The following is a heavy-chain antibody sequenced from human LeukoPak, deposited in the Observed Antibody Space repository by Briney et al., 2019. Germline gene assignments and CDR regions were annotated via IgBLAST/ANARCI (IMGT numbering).Heavy chain of an antibody. J-gene: IGHJ4*02. Sequence: GGSLRLSCAASGFTFSSYGMHWVRQAPGKGLEWVAVISYDGSNKYYADSVKGRFTISRDNSKNTLYPQMNSLRAEDTAVYYCAKDRSNIVATVDYWGQGTLVTVSS. CDR2: ISYDGSNK. D-gene: IGHD5-12*01. CDR1: GFTFSSYG. V-gene: IGHV3-30*18. CDR3: AKDRSNIVATVDY.